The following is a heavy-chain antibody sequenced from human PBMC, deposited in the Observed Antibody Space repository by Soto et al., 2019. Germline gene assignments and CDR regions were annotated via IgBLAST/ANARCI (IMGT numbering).Heavy chain of an antibody. D-gene: IGHD4-17*01. J-gene: IGHJ4*02. CDR3: ARAVTTVTYRDY. Sequence: QVQLQESGPGLVKPSQTLSLTCTVSGGSISSGDYYWSWIRQPPGKGLEWIGYIYYSGSTYYNPALKSRXXIXVXXSKNQFSLKLSSVTAADTAVYYCARAVTTVTYRDYWGQGTLVTVSS. CDR2: IYYSGST. CDR1: GGSISSGDYY. V-gene: IGHV4-30-4*01.